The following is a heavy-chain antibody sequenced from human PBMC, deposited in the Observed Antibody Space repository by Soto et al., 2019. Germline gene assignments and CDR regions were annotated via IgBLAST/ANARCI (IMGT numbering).Heavy chain of an antibody. D-gene: IGHD3-16*01. CDR3: ARNLRRGGGSGDY. J-gene: IGHJ4*02. V-gene: IGHV3-11*03. CDR1: GFTFSDYY. Sequence: GGSLGLSCAASGFTFSDYYMSWIRQAPGKGLEWVSYISSSSSYTNYADSVKGRFTISRDNAKNSLYLQMNSLRAEDTAVYYCARNLRRGGGSGDYWGQGTLVTVSS. CDR2: ISSSSSYT.